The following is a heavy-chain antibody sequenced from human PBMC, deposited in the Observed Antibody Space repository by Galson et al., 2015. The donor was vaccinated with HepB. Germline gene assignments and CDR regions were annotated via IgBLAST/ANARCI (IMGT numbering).Heavy chain of an antibody. D-gene: IGHD6-13*01. CDR1: GFTFSSYW. J-gene: IGHJ3*02. CDR3: ASLIAAAAPGDDAFDI. CDR2: IKQDGSEK. V-gene: IGHV3-7*03. Sequence: SLRLSCAASGFTFSSYWMSWVRQAPGKGLEWVANIKQDGSEKYYVDSVKGRFTISRDNAKNSLYLQMNSLRAEDTAVYYCASLIAAAAPGDDAFDIWGQGTMVTVSS.